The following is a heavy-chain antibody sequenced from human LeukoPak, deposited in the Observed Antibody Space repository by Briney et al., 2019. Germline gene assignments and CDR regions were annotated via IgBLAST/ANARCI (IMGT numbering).Heavy chain of an antibody. CDR2: IYGSGGT. D-gene: IGHD1-1*01. J-gene: IGHJ5*02. CDR1: GDSISSSD. CDR3: AREGTSGTHLNWFDP. V-gene: IGHV4-59*01. Sequence: SETLSLTCSVSGDSISSSDWSWIRQPPGKGLEWIGHIYGSGGTNYNPSLKSRVTLSVDTSKNQFSLKLSSVTAADTAVYYCAREGTSGTHLNWFDPWGQGTLVTVSS.